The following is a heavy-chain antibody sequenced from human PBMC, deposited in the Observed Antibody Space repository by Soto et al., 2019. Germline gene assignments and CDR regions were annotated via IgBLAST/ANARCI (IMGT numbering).Heavy chain of an antibody. Sequence: QVQLLESGPGLVKSSETLSLTCTVSGGSISSYYWSWIRQPPGKGLEWIGYIYYSGSTNYNPSLKSRVTISVDTSKNQFSLKLSSVTAADTAVYYCARRWGGTFDYWGQGTLVTVSS. CDR1: GGSISSYY. CDR2: IYYSGST. V-gene: IGHV4-59*01. CDR3: ARRWGGTFDY. J-gene: IGHJ4*02. D-gene: IGHD2-21*01.